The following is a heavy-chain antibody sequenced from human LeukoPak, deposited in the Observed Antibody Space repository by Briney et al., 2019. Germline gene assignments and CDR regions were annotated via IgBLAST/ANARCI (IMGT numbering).Heavy chain of an antibody. CDR1: GGTFTIYA. Sequence: SVTVSCTSSGGTFTIYAISWVRQAPGQGLEWMGGIIPIFGTANYAQKFQGRVAITADESTSTAYMELSSLRSEDTAVYYCARAREGMTTIDYWGQGTLVTVSS. V-gene: IGHV1-69*13. CDR2: IIPIFGTA. J-gene: IGHJ4*02. D-gene: IGHD4-17*01. CDR3: ARAREGMTTIDY.